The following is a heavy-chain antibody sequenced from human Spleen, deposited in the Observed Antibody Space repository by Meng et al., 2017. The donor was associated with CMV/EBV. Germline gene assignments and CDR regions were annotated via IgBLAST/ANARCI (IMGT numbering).Heavy chain of an antibody. J-gene: IGHJ4*02. D-gene: IGHD3-3*01. CDR1: GYTFTGYY. CDR3: ASRISYYDLWSGYIV. Sequence: ASVKVSCKASGYTFTGYYMHWVRQAPGQGLQWMGWINPNSGATNFAQNVQGRVTVTRDTSISTVYMELKGLRSDDTAVYYCASRISYYDLWSGYIVWGQGTLVTVS. CDR2: INPNSGAT. V-gene: IGHV1-2*02.